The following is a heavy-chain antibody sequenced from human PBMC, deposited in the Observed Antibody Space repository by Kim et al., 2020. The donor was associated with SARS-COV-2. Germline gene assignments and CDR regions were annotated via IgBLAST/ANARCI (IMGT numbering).Heavy chain of an antibody. Sequence: SETLSLTCTVSGGSISSYYWSWIRQPPGKGLEWIGYIYYSGSTNYNPSLKSRVTISVDTSKNQFSLKLSSVTAADTAVYYCARGGRGYSSSWSYFDYWGQGTLVTVSS. V-gene: IGHV4-59*01. J-gene: IGHJ4*02. CDR1: GGSISSYY. CDR2: IYYSGST. CDR3: ARGGRGYSSSWSYFDY. D-gene: IGHD6-13*01.